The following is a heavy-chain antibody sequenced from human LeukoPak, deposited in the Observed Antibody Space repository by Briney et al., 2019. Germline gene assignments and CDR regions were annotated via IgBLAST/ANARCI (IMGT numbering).Heavy chain of an antibody. V-gene: IGHV4-59*12. Sequence: SETLSLTCTVSGGSISSYYWSWIRQPPGKGLEWIGYIYYSGSANYNPSLKSRVTISVDTSKNQFSLKLSSVTAADTAVYYCASKVTRTVDYWGQGTLVTVSS. CDR3: ASKVTRTVDY. CDR1: GGSISSYY. CDR2: IYYSGSA. J-gene: IGHJ4*02. D-gene: IGHD3/OR15-3a*01.